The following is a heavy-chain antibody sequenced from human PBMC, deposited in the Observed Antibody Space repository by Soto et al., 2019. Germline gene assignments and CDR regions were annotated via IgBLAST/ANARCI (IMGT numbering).Heavy chain of an antibody. CDR1: GGSISSGNYY. Sequence: SETLSLTCTVSGGSISSGNYYWSWISQPPGKGLEWIGFMSYSGSTSYNASLKSRVTISVDTSKSQFSLNLSFVTAADTAVYYCATMGTPATGLYFFDYWGQGTPVTVSS. V-gene: IGHV4-30-4*01. D-gene: IGHD1-7*01. J-gene: IGHJ4*02. CDR3: ATMGTPATGLYFFDY. CDR2: MSYSGST.